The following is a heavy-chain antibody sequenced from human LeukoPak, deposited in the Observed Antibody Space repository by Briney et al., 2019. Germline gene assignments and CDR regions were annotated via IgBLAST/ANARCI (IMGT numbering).Heavy chain of an antibody. CDR3: ARPTGYSSSCFDY. V-gene: IGHV1-69*13. D-gene: IGHD6-6*01. J-gene: IGHJ4*02. CDR1: GYTLTSYG. Sequence: SVKVSCKASGYTLTSYGISWVRQAPGQGLEWMGGIIPIFGTANYAQKFQGRVTITADESTSTAYMELSSLRSEDTAVYYCARPTGYSSSCFDYWGQGTLVTVSS. CDR2: IIPIFGTA.